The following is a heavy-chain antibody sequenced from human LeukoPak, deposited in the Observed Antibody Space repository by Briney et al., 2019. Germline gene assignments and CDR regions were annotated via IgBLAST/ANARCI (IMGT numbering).Heavy chain of an antibody. CDR3: AERPTSIVVVIGGYYFDY. J-gene: IGHJ4*02. Sequence: PGGSLRLSCAASGFTFSSYAMSWVRQAPGKGLEWVSSISASGGSTYYADSVKGRFTISRDNSKNTLYLQMNSLRAEDTAVYYCAERPTSIVVVIGGYYFDYWGQGTLVTVSS. D-gene: IGHD2-21*01. CDR2: ISASGGST. CDR1: GFTFSSYA. V-gene: IGHV3-23*01.